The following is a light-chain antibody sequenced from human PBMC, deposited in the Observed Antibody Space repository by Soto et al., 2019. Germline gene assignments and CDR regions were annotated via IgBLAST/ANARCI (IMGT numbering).Light chain of an antibody. J-gene: IGLJ2*01. CDR1: SSNIGAGYD. Sequence: QSVLTQPPSVSGAPGQRVTISCTGSSSNIGAGYDVHWYQQLPGTAPKLLIYGNSNRHSGVPDRFSGSKSVTSASLAITGLHAEDEADYYCQSYDSSLSGSVFGGGTKLTVL. V-gene: IGLV1-40*01. CDR2: GNS. CDR3: QSYDSSLSGSV.